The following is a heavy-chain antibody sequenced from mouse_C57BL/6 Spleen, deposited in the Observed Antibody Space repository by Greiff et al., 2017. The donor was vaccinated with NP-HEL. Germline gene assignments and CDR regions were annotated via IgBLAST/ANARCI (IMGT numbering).Heavy chain of an antibody. D-gene: IGHD4-1*01. CDR2: ISSGSSTI. CDR3: ARGLGGDY. V-gene: IGHV5-17*01. Sequence: VQLQQSGGGLVKPGGSLKLSCAASGFTFSDYGMHWVRQAPEKGLEWVAYISSGSSTIYYADTVKGRFTISRDNAKNTLFLQMTSLRSEDTAMYYCARGLGGDYWGQGTSVTVSS. CDR1: GFTFSDYG. J-gene: IGHJ4*01.